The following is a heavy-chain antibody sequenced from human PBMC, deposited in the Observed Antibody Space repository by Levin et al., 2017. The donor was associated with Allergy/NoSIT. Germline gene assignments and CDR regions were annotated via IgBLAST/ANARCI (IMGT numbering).Heavy chain of an antibody. CDR3: ARSNGWWLALSLKNGKTVGTTYYFDY. CDR2: ISSSSSYI. CDR1: GFTFSSYS. D-gene: IGHD6-19*01. J-gene: IGHJ4*02. Sequence: GESLKISCAASGFTFSSYSMNWVRQAPGKGLEWVSSISSSSSYIYYADSVKGRFTISRDNAKNSLYLQMNSLRAEDTAVYYCARSNGWWLALSLKNGKTVGTTYYFDYWGQGTLVTVSS. V-gene: IGHV3-21*01.